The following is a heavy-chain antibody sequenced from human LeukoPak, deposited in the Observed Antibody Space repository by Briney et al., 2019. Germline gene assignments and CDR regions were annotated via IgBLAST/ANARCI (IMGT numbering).Heavy chain of an antibody. CDR1: GGSFSGYY. CDR3: ASIRYSSGWWGDY. CDR2: INHSGST. Sequence: PSETLSLTCAVYGGSFSGYYWSWIRQPPGKGLEWIGEINHSGSTNYNPSLKSRVTISVDTSKNQFSLKLSSVTAADTAVYYCASIRYSSGWWGDYWGQGTLVTVSS. V-gene: IGHV4-34*01. D-gene: IGHD6-19*01. J-gene: IGHJ4*02.